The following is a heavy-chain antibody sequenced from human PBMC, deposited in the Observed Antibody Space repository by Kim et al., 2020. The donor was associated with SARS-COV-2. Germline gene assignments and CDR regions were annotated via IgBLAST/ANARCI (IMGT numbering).Heavy chain of an antibody. D-gene: IGHD4-4*01. J-gene: IGHJ4*02. CDR3: ARGVTL. Sequence: YYSESTYYNPSLKSRVTISVDTSKNQFSLKLSSVTAADTAVYYCARGVTLWGQGTLVTVSS. V-gene: IGHV4-31*02. CDR2: YYSEST.